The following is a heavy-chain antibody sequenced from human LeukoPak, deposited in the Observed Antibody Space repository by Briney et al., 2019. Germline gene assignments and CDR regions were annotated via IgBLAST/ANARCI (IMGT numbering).Heavy chain of an antibody. J-gene: IGHJ4*02. CDR3: ARSELRYFDWLLPTYFDY. CDR1: GFTFSSYW. CDR2: IKQDGSEK. D-gene: IGHD3-9*01. V-gene: IGHV3-7*04. Sequence: GGSPRLSCAASGFTFSSYWMSWVRQAPGKGLEWVANIKQDGSEKYYVDSVKGRFTISRDNAKNSLYLQMNSLRAEDTAVYYCARSELRYFDWLLPTYFDYWGQGTLVTVSS.